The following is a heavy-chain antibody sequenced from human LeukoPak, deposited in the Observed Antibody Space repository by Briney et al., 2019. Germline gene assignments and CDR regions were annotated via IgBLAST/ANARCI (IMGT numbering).Heavy chain of an antibody. CDR1: GGSISSYY. J-gene: IGHJ6*02. CDR3: ARAFAFRSITMVRGVASVDV. Sequence: SETLSLTCTVSGGSISSYYWSWIRQPPGKGLEWIGEINHSGSANYNPSLKSRVTISVDTSKNQFSLKLSSVTAADTAVYYCARAFAFRSITMVRGVASVDVWGQGTTVTVSS. V-gene: IGHV4-34*01. CDR2: INHSGSA. D-gene: IGHD3-10*01.